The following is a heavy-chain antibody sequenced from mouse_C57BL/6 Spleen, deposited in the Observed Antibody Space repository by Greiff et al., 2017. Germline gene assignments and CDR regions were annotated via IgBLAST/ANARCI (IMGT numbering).Heavy chain of an antibody. J-gene: IGHJ2*01. Sequence: QVQLQQPGAELVMPGASVKLSCKASGYTFTSYWMHWVKQRPGQGLEWIGEIDPSDSYTNYNQKFKGKSTLTVDKSSSTSYMQLSSLTSEDSAVYYCARDTTVVGLDYWGQGTTLTVSS. V-gene: IGHV1-69*01. D-gene: IGHD1-1*01. CDR2: IDPSDSYT. CDR3: ARDTTVVGLDY. CDR1: GYTFTSYW.